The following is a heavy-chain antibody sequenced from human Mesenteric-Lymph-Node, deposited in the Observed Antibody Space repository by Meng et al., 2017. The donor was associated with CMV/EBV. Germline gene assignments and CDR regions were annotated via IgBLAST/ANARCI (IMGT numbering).Heavy chain of an antibody. CDR3: AHRRGTAIRE. Sequence: TCTFSGFSRNTSGVGVGWIRQPPGKALEWLALIYWNDDKRYSPSLKSRLTITKDTSKNQVVLIMTNMDPVDTATYYCAHRRGTAIREWGQGTLVTVSS. V-gene: IGHV2-5*01. CDR1: GFSRNTSGVG. D-gene: IGHD5-18*01. J-gene: IGHJ4*02. CDR2: IYWNDDK.